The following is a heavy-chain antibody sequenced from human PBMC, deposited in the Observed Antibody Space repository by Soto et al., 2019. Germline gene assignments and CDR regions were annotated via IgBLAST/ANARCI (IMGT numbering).Heavy chain of an antibody. CDR3: ATSPKGYNWNYFDH. CDR1: GGSVSGSYYY. CDR2: VFHTGFT. J-gene: IGHJ4*02. D-gene: IGHD1-1*01. V-gene: IGHV4-39*01. Sequence: QLQLEESGPGLVKPSETLSLTCAVSGGSVSGSYYYWAWLRQSPGKGPEWIGSVFHTGFTSYNPSLESRVSVSVDTSKSQFSLKLSAVTASDTAVYYCATSPKGYNWNYFDHWGQGALVTVSS.